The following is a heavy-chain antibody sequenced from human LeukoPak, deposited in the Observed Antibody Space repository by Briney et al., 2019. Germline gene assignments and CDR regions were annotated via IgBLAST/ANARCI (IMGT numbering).Heavy chain of an antibody. J-gene: IGHJ1*01. V-gene: IGHV3-30-3*01. D-gene: IGHD4-17*01. CDR2: ISYDGSNK. CDR1: GFTFSSYA. Sequence: GGSLRLSCAASGFTFSSYAMHWVRQAPGKGLEWVAVISYDGSNKYYADSVKGRFTISRDNSKNTLYLQMNSLRAEDTAVYYCARERQPLWAHDYGLGVFQHWGQGTLVTVSS. CDR3: ARERQPLWAHDYGLGVFQH.